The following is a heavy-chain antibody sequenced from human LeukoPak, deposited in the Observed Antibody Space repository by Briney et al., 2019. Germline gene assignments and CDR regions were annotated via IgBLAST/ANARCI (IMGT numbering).Heavy chain of an antibody. V-gene: IGHV3-48*04. Sequence: GGSLRLSCAASGFTFTTHGMNWVRQAPGKGLEWISYIGSSSSATYYADSVKGRFTISRDNAKDSLYLQMNSLRAEDTAVYYCAELGITMIGGVWGKGTTVTISS. D-gene: IGHD3-10*02. CDR2: IGSSSSAT. CDR1: GFTFTTHG. J-gene: IGHJ6*04. CDR3: AELGITMIGGV.